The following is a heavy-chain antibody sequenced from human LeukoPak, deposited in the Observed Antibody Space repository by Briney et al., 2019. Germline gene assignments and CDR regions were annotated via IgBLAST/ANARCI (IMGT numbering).Heavy chain of an antibody. CDR3: AKDMWFGELLSGDSGFVFVGGPFDY. CDR2: MKSDGTST. J-gene: IGHJ4*02. Sequence: GGSLRLSCAASGFTFSSYWMHWVRQAPGKGLVWVARMKSDGTSTNYADSVKGRFTISRDNAKNSLYLQMNSLRAEDTALYYCAKDMWFGELLSGDSGFVFVGGPFDYWGQGTLVTVSS. D-gene: IGHD3-10*01. V-gene: IGHV3-74*01. CDR1: GFTFSSYW.